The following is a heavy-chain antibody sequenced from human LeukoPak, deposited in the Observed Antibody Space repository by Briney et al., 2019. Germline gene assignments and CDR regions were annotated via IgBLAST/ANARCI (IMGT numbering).Heavy chain of an antibody. Sequence: GASVKVSCKASGYTFTSYAMHWVRQAPGQRLEWMGWINAGNGNTKYSQEFQGRVTMTRDTSISTAYMELRSLRSDGTAVYYCARALYSSGPSLETYYMDVWGKGTTVTVSS. CDR3: ARALYSSGPSLETYYMDV. CDR2: INAGNGNT. CDR1: GYTFTSYA. V-gene: IGHV1-3*01. J-gene: IGHJ6*03. D-gene: IGHD6-19*01.